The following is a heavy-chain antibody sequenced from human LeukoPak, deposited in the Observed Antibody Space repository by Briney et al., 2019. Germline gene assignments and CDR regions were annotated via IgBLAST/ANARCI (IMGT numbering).Heavy chain of an antibody. J-gene: IGHJ4*02. CDR2: ITGGGLHT. V-gene: IGHV3-23*01. CDR3: AKGLRIPSI. D-gene: IGHD2-21*01. CDR1: GFTFSDYG. Sequence: GGSLRLSCAASGFTFSDYGMTWVRQTPGNGLEWVSSITGGGLHTYYVDSVKGRFVISRDNSKTTLYLQMNSLRTEDTAVYYCAKGLRIPSIWGRGIRVTVSS.